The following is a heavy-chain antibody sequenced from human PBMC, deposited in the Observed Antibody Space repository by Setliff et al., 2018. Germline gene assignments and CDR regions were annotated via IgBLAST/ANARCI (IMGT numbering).Heavy chain of an antibody. CDR1: GFTFSSYS. CDR2: ISSSSSYI. Sequence: GGSLRLSCAASGFTFSSYSMNWVRQAPGKGLEWVSSISSSSSYIYYADAVKGRFTISRDNAKNSLYLQMNSPRAEDTAVYYCARDPRYGLGSYSGSIKYGVDVWGQGTTVTVSS. J-gene: IGHJ6*02. D-gene: IGHD3-10*01. CDR3: ARDPRYGLGSYSGSIKYGVDV. V-gene: IGHV3-21*06.